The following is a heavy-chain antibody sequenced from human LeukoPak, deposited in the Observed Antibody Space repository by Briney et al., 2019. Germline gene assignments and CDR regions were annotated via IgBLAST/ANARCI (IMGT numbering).Heavy chain of an antibody. CDR2: IWYDGSNK. D-gene: IGHD2-15*01. CDR3: AREPYCSGGSCYSGYYYYYGMDV. J-gene: IGHJ6*02. CDR1: GFTSSSYG. Sequence: GGSLSLSCAASGFTSSSYGMHWVRQAPGKGLEWVAVIWYDGSNKYYADSVKGRFTISRDNSKNTLYLQMNSLRAEDTAVYYCAREPYCSGGSCYSGYYYYYGMDVWGQGTTVTVSS. V-gene: IGHV3-33*08.